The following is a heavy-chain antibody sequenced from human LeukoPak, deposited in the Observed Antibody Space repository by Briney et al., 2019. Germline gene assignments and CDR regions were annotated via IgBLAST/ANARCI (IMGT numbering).Heavy chain of an antibody. CDR1: GGSISSDSYY. Sequence: PSQTLSLTCTVSGGSISSDSYYWSWIRQPAGKGLEWIGRIYTSGSTNYNPSLKSRVTISVDTSKNQFSLKLSSVTAADTAVYYCAREVYCSSTSCYIGGGVDYWGQGTLVTVSS. V-gene: IGHV4-61*02. J-gene: IGHJ4*02. CDR2: IYTSGST. CDR3: AREVYCSSTSCYIGGGVDY. D-gene: IGHD2-2*02.